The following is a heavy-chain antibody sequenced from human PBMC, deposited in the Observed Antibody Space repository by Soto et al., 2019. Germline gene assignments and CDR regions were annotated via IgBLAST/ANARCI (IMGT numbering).Heavy chain of an antibody. CDR2: ISGYNGNT. D-gene: IGHD1-7*01. V-gene: IGHV1-18*04. J-gene: IGHJ6*03. CDR1: GYSFTSYA. CDR3: ARGTLVARPYFYMDV. Sequence: QAQLEQSGTEVKRPGASVRVSCKVSGYSFTSYAVSWVRQAPGRGLEWMGYISGYNGNTDYAQKFQGRITMTIDTSTSTAYMELRSLRSDDTAVYFCARGTLVARPYFYMDVWGKGTTVNISS.